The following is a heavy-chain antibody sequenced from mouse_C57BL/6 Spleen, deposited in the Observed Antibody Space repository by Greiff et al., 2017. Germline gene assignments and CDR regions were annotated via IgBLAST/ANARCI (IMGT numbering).Heavy chain of an antibody. CDR3: ARDSYYGSSYSYFGV. CDR2: ISDGGSYT. J-gene: IGHJ1*03. Sequence: EVQLVESGGGLVKPGGSLKLSCAASGFTFSSYAMSWVRQTPEKRLEWVATISDGGSYTYYPDNVKGRFTISRDNAKNNLYLQMSQLKSEDTAMYYCARDSYYGSSYSYFGVWGTGTTVTVSS. V-gene: IGHV5-4*01. D-gene: IGHD1-1*01. CDR1: GFTFSSYA.